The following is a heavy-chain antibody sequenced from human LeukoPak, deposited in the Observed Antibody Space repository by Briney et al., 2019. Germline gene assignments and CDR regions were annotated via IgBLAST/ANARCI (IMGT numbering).Heavy chain of an antibody. V-gene: IGHV4-39*07. D-gene: IGHD1-26*01. CDR2: IYYSGST. CDR1: GGPISSSSYY. CDR3: ARDLGGFFDY. J-gene: IGHJ4*02. Sequence: SETLSLTCTVSGGPISSSSYYWGWIRQPPGKGLEWIGSIYYSGSTYYNPSLKSRVTISVDTSKNQFSLKLSSVTAADTAVYYCARDLGGFFDYWGQGTLVTVSS.